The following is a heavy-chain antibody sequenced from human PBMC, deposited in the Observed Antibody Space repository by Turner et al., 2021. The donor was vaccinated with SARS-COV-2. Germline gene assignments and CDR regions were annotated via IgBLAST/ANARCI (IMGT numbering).Heavy chain of an antibody. D-gene: IGHD3-3*01. Sequence: QLPLQESGPGLVKPSETLSLTCPFSGDSISSSRYYWGWIRQPPGKGLEWIGSIYYSGSTYYNPSLKSRVTISVDTSKNQFSLILSSVTAADTAGYYCARSNYDFWSGYYTFYFDYWGQGTLVTVSS. V-gene: IGHV4-39*01. CDR3: ARSNYDFWSGYYTFYFDY. J-gene: IGHJ4*02. CDR1: GDSISSSRYY. CDR2: IYYSGST.